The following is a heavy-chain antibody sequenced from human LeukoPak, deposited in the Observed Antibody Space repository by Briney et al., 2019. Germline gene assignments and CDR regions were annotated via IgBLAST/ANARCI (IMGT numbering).Heavy chain of an antibody. J-gene: IGHJ4*02. Sequence: TGGSLRLSCAASGFTFSSYSMNWVRQAPGKGLEWVSSISSSSYIYYADSVKGRFTISRDNAKNSLYLQMNSLRAEDTAVYYCAREYCSGGSCYATDYWGQGTLVTVSS. D-gene: IGHD2-15*01. V-gene: IGHV3-21*01. CDR3: AREYCSGGSCYATDY. CDR1: GFTFSSYS. CDR2: ISSSSYI.